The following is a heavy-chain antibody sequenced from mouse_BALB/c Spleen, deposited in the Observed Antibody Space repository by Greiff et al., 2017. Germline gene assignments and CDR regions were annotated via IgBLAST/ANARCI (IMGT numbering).Heavy chain of an antibody. J-gene: IGHJ4*01. Sequence: EVQVVESGGGLVKPGGSLKLSCAASGFTFSSYAMSWVRQTPEKRLEWVASISSGGSTYYPDSVKGRFTISRDNARNILYLQMSSLRSEDTAMYYCARRGPYDAMDYWGQGTSVTVSS. CDR2: ISSGGST. CDR1: GFTFSSYA. V-gene: IGHV5-6-5*01. CDR3: ARRGPYDAMDY.